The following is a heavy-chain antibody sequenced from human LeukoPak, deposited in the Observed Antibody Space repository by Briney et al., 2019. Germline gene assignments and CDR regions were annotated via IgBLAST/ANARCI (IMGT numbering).Heavy chain of an antibody. D-gene: IGHD4-17*01. Sequence: ASVEVSCKASGYTFTTYAIHWVRQAPGQRLEWMGWINAADNTKYSQKFQGRVTSTRDTSASTAYMELSSLRSEDTAIYYCAHLLDYGDNRLDFWGQGTLVTVSS. J-gene: IGHJ4*02. CDR1: GYTFTTYA. CDR3: AHLLDYGDNRLDF. V-gene: IGHV1-3*01. CDR2: INAADNT.